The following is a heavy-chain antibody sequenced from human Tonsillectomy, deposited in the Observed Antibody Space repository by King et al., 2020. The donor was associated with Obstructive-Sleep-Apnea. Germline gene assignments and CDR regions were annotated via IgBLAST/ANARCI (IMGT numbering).Heavy chain of an antibody. V-gene: IGHV3-49*03. D-gene: IGHD3-10*01. CDR1: GFTFGDYA. Sequence: VQLVESGGGLVQPGRSLRLSCTASGFTFGDYAMSWFRQAPGKGLEWVGFIRSKAYGGTTEYAASVKGRFTISRDDSKSIAYLQMNSLKTEDTDVYYCTRDYYGSGSSSAPYGMDVWGQGTTVTVSS. CDR2: IRSKAYGGTT. CDR3: TRDYYGSGSSSAPYGMDV. J-gene: IGHJ6*02.